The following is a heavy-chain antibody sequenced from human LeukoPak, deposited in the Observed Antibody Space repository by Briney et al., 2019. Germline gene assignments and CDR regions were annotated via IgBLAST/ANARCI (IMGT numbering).Heavy chain of an antibody. CDR3: AREPTPDGDYDYVWGSYRGHFDY. Sequence: SQTLSLTCTVSGGSISSGNYYWSWIRQPAGKGLEWIGRIYISRSTNYNPSLKSRVTISVDTSKNQFSLTLSSVTAADTAVYYCAREPTPDGDYDYVWGSYRGHFDYWGQGTLVTVSS. V-gene: IGHV4-61*02. J-gene: IGHJ4*02. D-gene: IGHD3-16*02. CDR2: IYISRST. CDR1: GGSISSGNYY.